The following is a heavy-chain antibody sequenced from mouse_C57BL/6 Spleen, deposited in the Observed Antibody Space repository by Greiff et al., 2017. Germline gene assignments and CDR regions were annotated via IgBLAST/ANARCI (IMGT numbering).Heavy chain of an antibody. V-gene: IGHV14-3*01. CDR1: GFNIKNTY. J-gene: IGHJ4*01. CDR2: IDPANGNT. Sequence: VQLQQSVAELVRPGASVKLSCTASGFNIKNTYMHWVKQRPEQGLEWIGRIDPANGNTKYAPKFQGKATITADTSSNTAYRQLSSLTSEDTAIYYCPRSHYYGSSLYAMDYWGQGTSVTVSS. D-gene: IGHD1-1*01. CDR3: PRSHYYGSSLYAMDY.